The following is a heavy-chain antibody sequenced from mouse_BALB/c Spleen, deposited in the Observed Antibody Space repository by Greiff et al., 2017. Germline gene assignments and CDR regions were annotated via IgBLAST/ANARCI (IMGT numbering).Heavy chain of an antibody. D-gene: IGHD1-1*01. CDR3: AREEGITTVVATDAY. V-gene: IGHV1-39*01. CDR2: IDPYYGGT. Sequence: EVKVVESGPELEKPGASVKISCKASGYSFTGYNMNWVKQSNGKSLEWIGNIDPYYGGTSYNQKFKGKATLTVDKSSSTAYMQLKSLTSEDSAVYFCAREEGITTVVATDAYGGQGTLVTVSA. J-gene: IGHJ3*01. CDR1: GYSFTGYN.